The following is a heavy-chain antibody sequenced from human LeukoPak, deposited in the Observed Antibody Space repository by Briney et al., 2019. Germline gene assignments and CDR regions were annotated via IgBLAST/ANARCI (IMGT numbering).Heavy chain of an antibody. V-gene: IGHV3-30*18. CDR2: ISYDGSNK. J-gene: IGHJ4*02. CDR1: GFTVSSNY. CDR3: AKGLIKYCSSTSCLTFDY. D-gene: IGHD2-2*01. Sequence: PGGSLRLSCAASGFTVSSNYMSWVRQAPGKGLEWVAVISYDGSNKYYADSVKGRFTISRDNSKNTLYLQMNSLRAEDTAVYYCAKGLIKYCSSTSCLTFDYWGQGTLVTVSS.